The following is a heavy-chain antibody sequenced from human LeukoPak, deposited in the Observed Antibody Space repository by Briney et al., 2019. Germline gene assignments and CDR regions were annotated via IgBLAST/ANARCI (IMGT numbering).Heavy chain of an antibody. V-gene: IGHV3-23*01. Sequence: PGGSLRHSCAASGFTFTNALMTWVRQAPGTSLEWVGSLTDSGDATYYPDPVKGRLTISSDKSNSTLYLHISGLRDEDTAVYYCARGYSHNSGGWLDPWGQGTLVTVSS. CDR1: GFTFTNAL. CDR2: LTDSGDAT. D-gene: IGHD5-12*01. J-gene: IGHJ5*02. CDR3: ARGYSHNSGGWLDP.